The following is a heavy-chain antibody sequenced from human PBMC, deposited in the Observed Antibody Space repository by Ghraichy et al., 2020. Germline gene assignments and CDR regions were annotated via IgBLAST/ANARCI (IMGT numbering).Heavy chain of an antibody. Sequence: GESMNISCAASGFTFSSYGMHWVRQAPGKGLEWVAVIWYDGSNKYYADSVKGRFTISRDNSKNTLYLQMNSLRAEDTAVYYCARGGYCSSTSCYEDYYYGMDVWGQGTTVTVSS. CDR2: IWYDGSNK. CDR3: ARGGYCSSTSCYEDYYYGMDV. J-gene: IGHJ6*02. CDR1: GFTFSSYG. D-gene: IGHD2-2*01. V-gene: IGHV3-33*08.